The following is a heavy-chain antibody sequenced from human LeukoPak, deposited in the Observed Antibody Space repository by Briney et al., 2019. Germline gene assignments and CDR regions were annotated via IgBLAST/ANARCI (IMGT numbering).Heavy chain of an antibody. J-gene: IGHJ4*02. V-gene: IGHV1-18*04. Sequence: ASVKVSCKASGYTFTSYGISWVRQAPGQGLEWVGWISAYNGNTNYAQKLQGRVTMTTDTSTSTAYMELRSLRSDDTAVYYCARGDCSSTSCYGGLDYWGQGTLVTVSS. CDR2: ISAYNGNT. CDR1: GYTFTSYG. D-gene: IGHD2-2*01. CDR3: ARGDCSSTSCYGGLDY.